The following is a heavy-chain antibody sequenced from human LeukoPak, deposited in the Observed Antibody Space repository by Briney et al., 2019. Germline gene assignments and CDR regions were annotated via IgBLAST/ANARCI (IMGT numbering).Heavy chain of an antibody. CDR3: ARSGTAYCSGGSCYDSKFDP. V-gene: IGHV1-18*01. D-gene: IGHD2-15*01. CDR1: GYMFTSYG. J-gene: IGHJ5*02. CDR2: ISAYNGNT. Sequence: GASVKVSCKASGYMFTSYGITWVRQAPGQGLEWMGWISAYNGNTNYAQNLQGRVTMTTDTSTSTAYMELRSLRSDDTAVYYCARSGTAYCSGGSCYDSKFDPWGQGTLVTVFS.